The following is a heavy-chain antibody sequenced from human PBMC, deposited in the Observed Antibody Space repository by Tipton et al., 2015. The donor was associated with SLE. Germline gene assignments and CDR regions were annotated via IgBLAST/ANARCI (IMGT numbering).Heavy chain of an antibody. Sequence: TLSLTCAVSGYSISSGYYWGWIRQPPGKGLEWIGEINHSGSTNYTASLKSRVTISVDTSKNQFSLKLSSVTAADTAVYYCARGKADYYGSGSFYYYYYYMDVWDKGTTVTVSS. J-gene: IGHJ6*03. CDR3: ARGKADYYGSGSFYYYYYYMDV. CDR2: INHSGST. D-gene: IGHD3-10*01. CDR1: GYSISSGYY. V-gene: IGHV4-38-2*01.